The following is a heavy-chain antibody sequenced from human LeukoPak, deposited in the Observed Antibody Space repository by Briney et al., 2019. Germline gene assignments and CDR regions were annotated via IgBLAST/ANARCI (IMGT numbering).Heavy chain of an antibody. D-gene: IGHD3-16*02. CDR3: AREVYPYYYYYYMDV. V-gene: IGHV3-48*01. J-gene: IGHJ6*03. CDR2: ISSRSGTI. CDR1: GFIFDTYN. Sequence: GGSLRLSCAASGFIFDTYNMNWVRQAPGKGLEWVSYISSRSGTIYYADSVKGRFTISRDNAKNSLYLQMNSLRAEDTAVYYCAREVYPYYYYYYMDVWGKGTTVTVSS.